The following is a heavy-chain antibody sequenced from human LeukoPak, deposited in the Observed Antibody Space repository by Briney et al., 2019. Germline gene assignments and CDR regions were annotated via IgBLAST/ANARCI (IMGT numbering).Heavy chain of an antibody. Sequence: GGSLRLSCAASGFTFSSYAMSWVRQAPGKGLEWVSAISGSGGSTYYADSVKGRFTISRDNSKNTLYLQMNSLRAEDTAVYYCAKRDFYDSRGYYYLYYFDDWGQGTLVTVSS. J-gene: IGHJ4*02. CDR1: GFTFSSYA. V-gene: IGHV3-23*01. CDR3: AKRDFYDSRGYYYLYYFDD. CDR2: ISGSGGST. D-gene: IGHD3-22*01.